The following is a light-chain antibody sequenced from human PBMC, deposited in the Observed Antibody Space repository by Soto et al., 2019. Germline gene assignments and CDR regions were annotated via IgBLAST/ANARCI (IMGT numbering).Light chain of an antibody. CDR1: SRDIGASNF. J-gene: IGLJ1*01. Sequence: ATLTEPTSATGSPSQSITVSCTGTSRDIGASNFVSWYQHLPGRAPKVIIFEATNRPSGVSDRFSGSKAGITASLNISGLQADDEGEYFCISYKTDDTFVCGTGTKVTVL. V-gene: IGLV2-14*01. CDR2: EAT. CDR3: ISYKTDDTFV.